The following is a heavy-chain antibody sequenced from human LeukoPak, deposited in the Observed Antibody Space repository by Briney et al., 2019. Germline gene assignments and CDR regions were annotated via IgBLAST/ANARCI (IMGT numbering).Heavy chain of an antibody. J-gene: IGHJ5*02. CDR3: ATHYQPFSGHTWFDP. CDR1: GGSISSYY. CDR2: IYYSGST. V-gene: IGHV4-59*08. Sequence: PSETLSLTCTVSGGSISSYYWSWIRQPPGKGLEWIGYIYYSGSTNNNPSLKSRVTISVDTSKNQFSLKLSSVTAADTAVYYCATHYQPFSGHTWFDPWSQGTLVTVSS. D-gene: IGHD2-15*01.